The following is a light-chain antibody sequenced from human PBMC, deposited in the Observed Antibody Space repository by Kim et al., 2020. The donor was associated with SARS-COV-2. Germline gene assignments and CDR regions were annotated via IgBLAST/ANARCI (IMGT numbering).Light chain of an antibody. CDR1: QKVTTW. V-gene: IGKV1-27*01. Sequence: ASVGDRVTLTCRASQKVTTWLAWYQQKPGRVPPLLIYGASTLESGAPSRFNGSGSGTEFTLTISSLQPDDVATYHCQNYNNASLTFGRGTKVDIK. CDR2: GAS. J-gene: IGKJ4*01. CDR3: QNYNNASLT.